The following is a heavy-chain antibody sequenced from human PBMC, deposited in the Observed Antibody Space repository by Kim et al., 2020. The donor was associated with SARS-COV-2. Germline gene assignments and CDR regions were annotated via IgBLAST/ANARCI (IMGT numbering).Heavy chain of an antibody. D-gene: IGHD2-15*01. CDR3: AREGYFDGGSFFFDY. CDR2: VFHSGSA. V-gene: IGHV4-59*11. J-gene: IGHJ4*02. CDR1: GVSITSHY. Sequence: SETLSLTCTVSGVSITSHYWTWIRQPPVKGLEWIGNVFHSGSANYNPSLKSRVTMSVDTSKNQLSLQLSSMTAADTAVYYCAREGYFDGGSFFFDYWGQGSLVTVSS.